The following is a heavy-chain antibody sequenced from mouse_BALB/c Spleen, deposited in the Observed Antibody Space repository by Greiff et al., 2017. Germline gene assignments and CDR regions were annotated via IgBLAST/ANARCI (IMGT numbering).Heavy chain of an antibody. V-gene: IGHV14-3*02. Sequence: VQLKESGAELVKPGASVKLSCTASGFNIKDTYMHWVKQRPEQGLEWIGRIDPANGNTKYDPKFQGKATITADTSSNTAYLQLSSLTSEDTAVYYCARQNYYGSSGYFDVWGAGTTVTVSS. J-gene: IGHJ1*01. CDR2: IDPANGNT. D-gene: IGHD1-1*01. CDR1: GFNIKDTY. CDR3: ARQNYYGSSGYFDV.